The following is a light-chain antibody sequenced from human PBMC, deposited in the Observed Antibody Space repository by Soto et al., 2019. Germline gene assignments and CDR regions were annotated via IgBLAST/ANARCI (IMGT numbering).Light chain of an antibody. J-gene: IGKJ2*01. CDR2: KAS. Sequence: DAQMTQSPSTLSASVGDRVTITCRVSQSIDNWLAWYQQKPGKAPKLLIYKASTLQSGVPSRFSGSGWGTEFTLTISRLQPDDFATYYCQQYNIYSPYTFGQGTRLAIK. CDR1: QSIDNW. V-gene: IGKV1-5*03. CDR3: QQYNIYSPYT.